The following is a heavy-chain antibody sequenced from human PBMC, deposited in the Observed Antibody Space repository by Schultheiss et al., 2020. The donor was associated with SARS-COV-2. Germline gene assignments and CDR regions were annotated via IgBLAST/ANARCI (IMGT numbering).Heavy chain of an antibody. CDR2: IYYSGST. D-gene: IGHD4-17*01. CDR3: ARADGPPSFDI. Sequence: SETLSLTCTVSGGSISSYYWSWIRQPPGKGLEWIGYIYYSGSTNYNPSLKSRVTISVDTSKNQFSLNLSSVTAADTAVYYCARADGPPSFDIWGQGTMVTVS. CDR1: GGSISSYY. J-gene: IGHJ3*02. V-gene: IGHV4-59*12.